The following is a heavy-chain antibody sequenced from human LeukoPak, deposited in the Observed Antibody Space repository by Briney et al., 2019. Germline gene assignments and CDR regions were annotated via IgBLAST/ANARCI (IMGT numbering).Heavy chain of an antibody. CDR2: TYPGDSDT. Sequence: ESLKISCKGSGYSFTSYWIGWVRQMPGKGLEWMGITYPGDSDTRYSPSFQGQVTISADKSISTAYLQWSSLKASDTAMYYCARHYSPYYDSSGYSDYWGQGTLVTVSS. J-gene: IGHJ4*02. CDR1: GYSFTSYW. V-gene: IGHV5-51*01. CDR3: ARHYSPYYDSSGYSDY. D-gene: IGHD3-22*01.